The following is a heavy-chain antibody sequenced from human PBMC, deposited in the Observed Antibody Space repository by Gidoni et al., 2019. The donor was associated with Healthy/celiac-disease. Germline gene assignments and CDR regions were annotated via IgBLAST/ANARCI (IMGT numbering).Heavy chain of an antibody. J-gene: IGHJ4*02. CDR1: ALPFSSYS. D-gene: IGHD5-18*01. V-gene: IGHV3-21*01. CDR3: ARDLKHPDTAMVDY. Sequence: AASALPFSSYSMNWVRQAPGKGLEWVSSISSSSSYIYYADSVKGRFTISRDNAKNSLYLQMNSLRAEDTAVYYCARDLKHPDTAMVDYWGQGTLVTVSS. CDR2: ISSSSSYI.